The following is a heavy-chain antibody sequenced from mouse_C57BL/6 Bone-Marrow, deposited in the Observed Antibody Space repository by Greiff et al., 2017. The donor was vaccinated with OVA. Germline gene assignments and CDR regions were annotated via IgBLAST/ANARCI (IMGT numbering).Heavy chain of an antibody. CDR2: IDPSDSYT. J-gene: IGHJ3*01. D-gene: IGHD2-4*01. Sequence: QVQLQQPGAELVMPGASVKLSCKASGYTFTSYWMHWVKQRPGQGLEWIGEIDPSDSYTNYNQKFKGKSTLTVDKSSSTAYMQLSSLTSEDSAVYYCAREGIYYDFSWFAYWGQGTLVTVSA. V-gene: IGHV1-69*01. CDR3: AREGIYYDFSWFAY. CDR1: GYTFTSYW.